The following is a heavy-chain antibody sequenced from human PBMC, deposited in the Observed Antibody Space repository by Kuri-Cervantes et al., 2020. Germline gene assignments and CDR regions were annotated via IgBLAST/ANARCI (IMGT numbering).Heavy chain of an antibody. CDR2: ISYDGSNK. CDR1: GFTFSSYA. D-gene: IGHD2-15*01. Sequence: GGSLRLSCAASGFTFSSYAMHWVRQAPGKGLEWVAVISYDGSNKYYADSVKGRFTISRDNSKNTLYLRMNSLRAEDTAVYYCARDVGCSGGSCYSPEMYYFDYWGQGTLVTVSS. CDR3: ARDVGCSGGSCYSPEMYYFDY. V-gene: IGHV3-30-3*01. J-gene: IGHJ4*02.